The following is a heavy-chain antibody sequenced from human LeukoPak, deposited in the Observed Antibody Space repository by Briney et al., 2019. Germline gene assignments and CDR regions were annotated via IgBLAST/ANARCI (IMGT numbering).Heavy chain of an antibody. V-gene: IGHV3-43*02. Sequence: GSLRLSCAASGFTFSTYSMSWVRQTPEKGLEWVSVINDNGDTTFYADSVKGRFTISRDNSKNSLYLQMNSLRTEDTALYYCAKELIDYYDSSGYYSEGYMDVWGKGTTVTVSS. D-gene: IGHD3-22*01. CDR1: GFTFSTYS. CDR3: AKELIDYYDSSGYYSEGYMDV. J-gene: IGHJ6*03. CDR2: INDNGDTT.